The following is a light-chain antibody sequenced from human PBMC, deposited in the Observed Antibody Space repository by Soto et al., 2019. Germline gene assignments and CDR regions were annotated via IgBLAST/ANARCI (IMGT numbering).Light chain of an antibody. V-gene: IGKV3-15*01. Sequence: EIEMTQSPATLSVSPGERATLSCRASQSVNTNLAWYQQKPGQAPRLLIYGASTRAPGIPARFSGSGSGTEFTLTVSSLQSEDFAVYYYQQYNHWPPWLTFGGGTKVEVK. CDR3: QQYNHWPPWLT. J-gene: IGKJ4*01. CDR1: QSVNTN. CDR2: GAS.